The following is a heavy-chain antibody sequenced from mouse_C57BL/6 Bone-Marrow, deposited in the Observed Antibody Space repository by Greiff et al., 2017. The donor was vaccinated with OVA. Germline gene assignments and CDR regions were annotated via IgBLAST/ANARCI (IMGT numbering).Heavy chain of an antibody. V-gene: IGHV2-4*01. CDR2: IWSGGST. CDR3: AKWTVVVPYAMDY. CDR1: GFSLTSYG. Sequence: QVQLQQSGPGLVQPSQSLSITCTVSGFSLTSYGVHWVRQPPGQGLEWLGVIWSGGSTDYNAAFISRLSISKDNSKSQVFFKMNSLQADDTAIYYCAKWTVVVPYAMDYWGQGTSVTVSS. D-gene: IGHD1-1*01. J-gene: IGHJ4*01.